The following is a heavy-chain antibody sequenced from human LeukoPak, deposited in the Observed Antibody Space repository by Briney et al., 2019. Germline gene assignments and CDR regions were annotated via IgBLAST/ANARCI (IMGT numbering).Heavy chain of an antibody. CDR2: ISSSSSYI. CDR1: GFTFSSYS. CDR3: ARDPAVDTAKVPVPEFDY. Sequence: GGSLRLSCAASGFTFSSYSMNWVRQAPGKGLEWVSSISSSSSYIYYADSVKGRFTISRDNAKNSLYLQMNSLRAEDTAVYYCARDPAVDTAKVPVPEFDYWGQGTLVTVSS. J-gene: IGHJ4*02. V-gene: IGHV3-21*01. D-gene: IGHD5-18*01.